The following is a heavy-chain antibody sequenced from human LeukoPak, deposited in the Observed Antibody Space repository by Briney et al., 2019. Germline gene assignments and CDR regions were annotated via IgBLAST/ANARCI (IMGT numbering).Heavy chain of an antibody. Sequence: PGGSLRLSCAAFGFTFTDAWMSWVRQAPGKGLEWVGRIRSKADGGTADYAAPVKGRFAISRDDSKNTLYLQMNSLKTEDTAVYYCARGYSSSSGVDYWGQGTLVTVSS. CDR2: IRSKADGGTA. D-gene: IGHD6-6*01. CDR3: ARGYSSSSGVDY. V-gene: IGHV3-15*01. J-gene: IGHJ4*02. CDR1: GFTFTDAW.